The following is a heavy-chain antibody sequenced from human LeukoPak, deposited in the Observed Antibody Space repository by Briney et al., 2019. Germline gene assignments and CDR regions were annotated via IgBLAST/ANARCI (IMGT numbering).Heavy chain of an antibody. J-gene: IGHJ4*02. CDR3: ARLTDDSSYY. CDR2: IYHSGST. D-gene: IGHD3-22*01. Sequence: SETLSLTCAVSGYSISSGYYWGWIRPPPGKGLEWIGSIYHSGSTYYNPSLKRRVTISVDTSKNQFSLKLSSVTAADTAVYYCARLTDDSSYYWGQGTLVTVSS. V-gene: IGHV4-38-2*01. CDR1: GYSISSGYY.